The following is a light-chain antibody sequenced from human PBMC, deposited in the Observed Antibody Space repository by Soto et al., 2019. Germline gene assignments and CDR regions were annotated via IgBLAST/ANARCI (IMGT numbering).Light chain of an antibody. CDR2: AAS. V-gene: IGKV1-12*01. CDR1: PGISSW. J-gene: IGKJ3*01. Sequence: DIQMTQSPSSVSASVGDRVTITCRASPGISSWLAWYQQKPGKAPKLLIYAASSLQSGVPSRFSGSGYGTDFTLTISSLQPEDFATYYCQQANSFPFTFGPGTKVDIK. CDR3: QQANSFPFT.